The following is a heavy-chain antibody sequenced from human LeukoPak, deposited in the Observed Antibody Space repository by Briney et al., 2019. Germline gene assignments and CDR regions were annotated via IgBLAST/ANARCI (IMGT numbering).Heavy chain of an antibody. CDR3: AKEDDSVTIRAFDI. D-gene: IGHD4-17*01. CDR2: ISSSSSTI. V-gene: IGHV3-48*01. J-gene: IGHJ3*02. CDR1: GFTFSSYS. Sequence: GGSLRLSCAASGFTFSSYSMNWVRQAPGKGLEWVSYISSSSSTIYYADSVKGRFTISRDNAKNSLYLQMNSLRAEDTALYYCAKEDDSVTIRAFDIWGQGTMVTVSS.